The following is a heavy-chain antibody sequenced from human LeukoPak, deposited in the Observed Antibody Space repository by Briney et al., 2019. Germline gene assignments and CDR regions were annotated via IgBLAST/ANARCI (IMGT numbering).Heavy chain of an antibody. V-gene: IGHV1-2*02. D-gene: IGHD5-24*01. CDR1: GYTFTGYY. Sequence: ASVKVSCKASGYTFTGYYMHWVRQAPGQGLEWMGWINPNSGGTNYAQKFQGRVTMTRDTSISTAYMELCRLRSDDTAVYYCARAAEMATIGMNYWGQGTLVTVSS. CDR2: INPNSGGT. J-gene: IGHJ4*02. CDR3: ARAAEMATIGMNY.